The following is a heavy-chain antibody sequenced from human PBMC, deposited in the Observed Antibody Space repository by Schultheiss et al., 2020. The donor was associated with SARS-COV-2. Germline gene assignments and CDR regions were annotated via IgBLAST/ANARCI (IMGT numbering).Heavy chain of an antibody. J-gene: IGHJ5*02. V-gene: IGHV3-23*01. Sequence: GGSLRLSCAASGFTFSDYYMSWIRQAPGKGLEWVSAISGSGGSTYYADSVRGRFTISRDNSKNTVSLQMNSLRAEDTAVYYCARDGDYGDWFDPWGQGTLVTVSS. CDR1: GFTFSDYY. CDR2: ISGSGGST. D-gene: IGHD4-17*01. CDR3: ARDGDYGDWFDP.